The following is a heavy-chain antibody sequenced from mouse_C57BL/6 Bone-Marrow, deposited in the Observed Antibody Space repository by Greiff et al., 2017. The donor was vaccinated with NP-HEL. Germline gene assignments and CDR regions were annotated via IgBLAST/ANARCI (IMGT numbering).Heavy chain of an antibody. V-gene: IGHV1-50*01. J-gene: IGHJ3*01. D-gene: IGHD2-12*01. CDR1: GYTFTSYW. CDR2: IDPSDSYT. CDR3: ARRDLLYPFAY. Sequence: VQLQQPGAELVKPGASVKLSCKASGYTFTSYWMQWVKQRPGQGLEWIGEIDPSDSYTNYNQKFKGKATLTVDTSSSTAYMQLSSLTSEDSAVYYCARRDLLYPFAYWGQGTLVTVSA.